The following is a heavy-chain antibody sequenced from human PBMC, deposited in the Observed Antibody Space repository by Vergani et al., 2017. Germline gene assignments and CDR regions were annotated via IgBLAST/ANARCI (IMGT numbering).Heavy chain of an antibody. Sequence: QVQLVQSGAEVKKPGSSVKVSCKASGGTFSSYAITWVRQAPGQGLEWMGGIIPIFGTANYAQKFQGRVTITADEFTCTAYMELSSLRSEDTAVYYCTRVYPHYGSGREDWFDPWGQGTLVTVSS. D-gene: IGHD3-10*01. CDR2: IIPIFGTA. CDR3: TRVYPHYGSGREDWFDP. CDR1: GGTFSSYA. V-gene: IGHV1-69*01. J-gene: IGHJ5*02.